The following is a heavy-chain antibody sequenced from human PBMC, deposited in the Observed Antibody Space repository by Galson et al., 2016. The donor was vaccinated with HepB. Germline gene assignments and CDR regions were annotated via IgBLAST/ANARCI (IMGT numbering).Heavy chain of an antibody. D-gene: IGHD6-19*01. CDR1: GFSLSSNGVG. CDR3: AHRGLHDSSGYSYSPFDF. V-gene: IGHV2-5*02. J-gene: IGHJ4*02. Sequence: ALVKPTQTLTLTCTVSGFSLSSNGVGVGWIRQPPGKALEWLALIFWDDDQRYNPSLKTRVTVTKDTSKNQVVLTVTDMDPVDTATYFCAHRGLHDSSGYSYSPFDFWGQGILVTVSS. CDR2: IFWDDDQ.